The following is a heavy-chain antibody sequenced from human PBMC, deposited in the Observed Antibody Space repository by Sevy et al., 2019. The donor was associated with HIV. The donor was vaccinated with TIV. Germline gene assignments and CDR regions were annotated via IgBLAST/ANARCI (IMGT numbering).Heavy chain of an antibody. Sequence: ASVKVSCKASGYTFTSYAMNWVRQAPGQGLEWMGWINSNTGNPTYARGFTGRFVFSLDTSVSTAYLQISSSKAEDTAVYYCARASRSDFWSGYRWDYWGQGTLVTVSS. D-gene: IGHD3-3*01. CDR1: GYTFTSYA. CDR2: INSNTGNP. CDR3: ARASRSDFWSGYRWDY. V-gene: IGHV7-4-1*02. J-gene: IGHJ4*02.